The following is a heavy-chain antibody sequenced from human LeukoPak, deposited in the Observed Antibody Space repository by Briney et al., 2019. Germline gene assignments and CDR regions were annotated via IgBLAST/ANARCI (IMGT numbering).Heavy chain of an antibody. CDR1: GFTFSDYY. J-gene: IGHJ5*02. CDR3: ARERYSGYDIGWFDP. V-gene: IGHV3-23*01. Sequence: GGSLRLSCAASGFTFSDYYMSWIRQAPGKGLEWVSAISGSGGSTYYADSVKGRFTISRDNSKNTLYLQMNSLRAEDTAVYYCARERYSGYDIGWFDPWGQGTLVTVSS. CDR2: ISGSGGST. D-gene: IGHD5-12*01.